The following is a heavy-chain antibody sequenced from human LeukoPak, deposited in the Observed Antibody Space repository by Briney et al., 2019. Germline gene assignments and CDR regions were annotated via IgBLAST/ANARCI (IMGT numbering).Heavy chain of an antibody. J-gene: IGHJ3*02. V-gene: IGHV5-51*01. CDR3: ARQSRGYSSGWYASDI. CDR1: GYSFTSYW. CDR2: IYPGDSDT. D-gene: IGHD6-19*01. Sequence: GESLKISCKGSGYSFTSYWIGWVRQMPGKGLEWMGIIYPGDSDTRYSPSFQGQVTISADKSISTAYLQWSSLKASDTAMYYCARQSRGYSSGWYASDIWGQGTMVTVSS.